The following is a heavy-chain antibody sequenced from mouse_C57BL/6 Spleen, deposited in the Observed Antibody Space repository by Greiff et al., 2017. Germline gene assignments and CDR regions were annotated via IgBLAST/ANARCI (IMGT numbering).Heavy chain of an antibody. CDR3: ARRWDLLTSSGDYFDY. Sequence: QVQLQQPGAELVRPGTSVKLSCKASGYTFTSYWMHWVKQRPGQGLEWIGVIDPSDSYTNYNQKFKGKATLTVDTSSSTAYMQLSSLTSEDSAVYYCARRWDLLTSSGDYFDYWGQGTTLTVSS. CDR2: IDPSDSYT. D-gene: IGHD3-2*02. V-gene: IGHV1-59*01. J-gene: IGHJ2*01. CDR1: GYTFTSYW.